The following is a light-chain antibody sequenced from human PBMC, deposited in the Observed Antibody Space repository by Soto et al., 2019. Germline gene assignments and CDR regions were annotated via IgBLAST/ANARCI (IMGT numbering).Light chain of an antibody. V-gene: IGLV2-14*01. Sequence: QSALTQPASVSGSPGQSITISCTGTSSDIGGYNSVSWYQQHPGKVPKLLIYDVTNRPSGISNRFSGSKSGNTASLTISGLQAEDEADYYCSSYGRSNTVVFGGGTKVTVL. CDR3: SSYGRSNTVV. CDR1: SSDIGGYNS. J-gene: IGLJ3*02. CDR2: DVT.